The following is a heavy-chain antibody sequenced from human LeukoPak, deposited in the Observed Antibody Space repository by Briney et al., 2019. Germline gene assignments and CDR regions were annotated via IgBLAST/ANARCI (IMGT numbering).Heavy chain of an antibody. CDR3: TRSLENSHYYYGMDV. V-gene: IGHV1-69*13. Sequence: SVKVSCKASGGTFSSYAISWVRQAPGQGLEWMGGIIPIFGTANYAQKFQGRVTITADESTSTAYMELSSLRSEDTAVYYCTRSLENSHYYYGMDVWGQGTTVTVSS. D-gene: IGHD1/OR15-1a*01. CDR2: IIPIFGTA. J-gene: IGHJ6*02. CDR1: GGTFSSYA.